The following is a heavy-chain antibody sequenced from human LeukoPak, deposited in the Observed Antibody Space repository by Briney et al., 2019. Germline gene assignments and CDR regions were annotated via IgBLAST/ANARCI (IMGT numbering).Heavy chain of an antibody. J-gene: IGHJ5*02. CDR1: GGTFSSYA. Sequence: SVKVSCKASGGTFSSYAISWVRQAPGQGLERMGGIIPIFGTANYAQKFQGRVTITTDESTSTAYMELSSLRSEDTAVYYCARASTLVAVDAGWELQGWFDPWGQGTLVTVSS. CDR2: IIPIFGTA. V-gene: IGHV1-69*05. CDR3: ARASTLVAVDAGWELQGWFDP. D-gene: IGHD1-26*01.